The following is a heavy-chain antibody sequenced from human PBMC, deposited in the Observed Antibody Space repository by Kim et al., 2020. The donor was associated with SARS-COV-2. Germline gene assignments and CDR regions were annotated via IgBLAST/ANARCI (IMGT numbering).Heavy chain of an antibody. V-gene: IGHV4-39*01. J-gene: IGHJ3*02. CDR1: GGSISSSSYY. CDR3: ARHQSSGWYWGYGFDI. D-gene: IGHD6-19*01. Sequence: SETLSLTCTVSGGSISSSSYYWGWIRQPPGKGLEWIGSIYYSGSTYYNPSLKSRVTISVDTSKNQFSLKLSSVTAADTAVYYCARHQSSGWYWGYGFDIWGQGTMVTVSS. CDR2: IYYSGST.